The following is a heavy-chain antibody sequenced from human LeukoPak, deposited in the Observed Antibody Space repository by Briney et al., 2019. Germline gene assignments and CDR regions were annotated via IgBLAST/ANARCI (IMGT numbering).Heavy chain of an antibody. CDR2: IYSGGST. J-gene: IGHJ4*02. D-gene: IGHD3-22*01. Sequence: GGSLRLSCAASGFSFSNSWMTWVRQAPGKGLEWVSVIYSGGSTYYADSVKGRFTISRDNSKNTLYLQMNSLRAEDTAVYYCARGGSYDSSGYYLYWGQGTLVTVSS. CDR1: GFSFSNSW. CDR3: ARGGSYDSSGYYLY. V-gene: IGHV3-53*01.